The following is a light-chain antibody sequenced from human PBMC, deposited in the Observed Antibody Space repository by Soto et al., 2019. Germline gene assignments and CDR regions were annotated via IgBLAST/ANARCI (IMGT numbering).Light chain of an antibody. J-gene: IGKJ1*01. Sequence: EIVMTQSPATLSVSPGERATLSCRASHSVSSSLAWYQQKPGQAPSLLIYDSSTRATGIPARFSGSGSGTEFTLTISSLQSEDFAVYYCQQYNNWPRTFGQGTKVEIK. V-gene: IGKV3-15*01. CDR2: DSS. CDR3: QQYNNWPRT. CDR1: HSVSSS.